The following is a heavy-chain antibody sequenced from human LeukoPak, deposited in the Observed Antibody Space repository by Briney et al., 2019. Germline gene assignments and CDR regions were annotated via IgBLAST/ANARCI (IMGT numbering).Heavy chain of an antibody. CDR2: IIPIFGIA. Sequence: GASVKVSCKASGGTFSSYAISWVRQAPGQGLEWMGRIIPIFGIANYAQKFQGRVTITADKSTSTAYMELSSLRSEDTAVYYCARGQIVVVPAAMGYGWFDPWGQGTLVTVSS. CDR3: ARGQIVVVPAAMGYGWFDP. V-gene: IGHV1-69*04. D-gene: IGHD2-2*01. J-gene: IGHJ5*02. CDR1: GGTFSSYA.